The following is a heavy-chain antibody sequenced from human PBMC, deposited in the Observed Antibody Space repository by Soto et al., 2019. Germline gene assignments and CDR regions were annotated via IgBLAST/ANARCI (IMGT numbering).Heavy chain of an antibody. CDR3: ARGDNYYGMDV. CDR2: IIPIFGTA. J-gene: IGHJ6*02. V-gene: IGHV1-69*13. D-gene: IGHD2-21*01. CDR1: AATFSSYA. Sequence: SVKVSCKASAATFSSYAISCVRQAPGQGLEWMGGIIPIFGTANNAQKFQGRVTITADESTSTAYMELSSLRSEDTAVYYCARGDNYYGMDVSGQGTTVTGS.